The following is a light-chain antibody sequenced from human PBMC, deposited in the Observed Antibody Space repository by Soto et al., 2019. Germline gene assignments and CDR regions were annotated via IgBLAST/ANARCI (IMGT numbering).Light chain of an antibody. V-gene: IGKV3-11*01. CDR2: DAS. Sequence: EIVVTQSPDTLSLSPGESATVSCRASQSISGNYLAWYQVKPGQAPRLLIYDASNRPTGIPDRFSGSGSGADFTLTISSLEPEDFALYYCQQHINWPLTFGGGTKVDIK. CDR1: QSISGNY. CDR3: QQHINWPLT. J-gene: IGKJ4*01.